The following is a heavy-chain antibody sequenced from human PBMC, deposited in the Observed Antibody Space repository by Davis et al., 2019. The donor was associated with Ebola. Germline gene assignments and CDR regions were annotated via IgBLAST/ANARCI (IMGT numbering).Heavy chain of an antibody. V-gene: IGHV3-9*01. J-gene: IGHJ4*02. CDR1: GFTFDDYA. CDR3: AKDPTPFYSSSTGEFDY. CDR2: ISWNSGSI. Sequence: SLKISCAASGFTFDDYAMHWVRQAPGKGLEWVSGISWNSGSIGYADSVKGRFTISRDNAKNSLYLQMNSLRAEDTALYYCAKDPTPFYSSSTGEFDYWGQGTLVTVSS. D-gene: IGHD6-6*01.